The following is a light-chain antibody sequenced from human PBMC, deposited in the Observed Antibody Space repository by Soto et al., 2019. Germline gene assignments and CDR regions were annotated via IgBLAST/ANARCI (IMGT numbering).Light chain of an antibody. J-gene: IGKJ1*01. V-gene: IGKV3-20*01. Sequence: PHFSGRRSLSPGESPTLSCRASQSVISSYLAWYQQKPGQAPRLLIYAASSRATGIPDRFSGSGSGTDFTLTIGRLEPEDFAVYYCQQADIWPRTFGQGTKVDIK. CDR3: QQADIWPRT. CDR1: QSVISSY. CDR2: AAS.